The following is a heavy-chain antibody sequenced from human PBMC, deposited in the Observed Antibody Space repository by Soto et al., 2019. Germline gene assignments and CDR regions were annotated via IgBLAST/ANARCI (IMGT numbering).Heavy chain of an antibody. V-gene: IGHV4-34*01. J-gene: IGHJ6*02. D-gene: IGHD3-10*01. CDR2: INHSGST. CDR3: ARVGVASGYYGSGSRYKFAMDV. Sequence: QVQLQQWGAGLLKPSETLSLTCAVYGGSFSGYYWSWIRQPPGKGLEWIGEINHSGSTNYNPSLKSRVTISVDTSKNQFSLKLSSVTAADTAVYYRARVGVASGYYGSGSRYKFAMDVWGQGTTVTVSS. CDR1: GGSFSGYY.